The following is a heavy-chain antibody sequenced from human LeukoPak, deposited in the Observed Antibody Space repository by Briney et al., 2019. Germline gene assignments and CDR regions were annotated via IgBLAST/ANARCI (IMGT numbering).Heavy chain of an antibody. CDR2: IWYDGSNK. CDR1: GFTFSSYG. Sequence: GGSLRLSCAAPGFTFSSYGMHWVRQAPGKGLEWVAVIWYDGSNKYYADSVKGRFTISRDNSKNTLWLQMSSLRAEDTAVYFCTKSPFSGSYRFEDWGQGTLVTVSS. V-gene: IGHV3-33*06. J-gene: IGHJ4*02. D-gene: IGHD1-26*01. CDR3: TKSPFSGSYRFED.